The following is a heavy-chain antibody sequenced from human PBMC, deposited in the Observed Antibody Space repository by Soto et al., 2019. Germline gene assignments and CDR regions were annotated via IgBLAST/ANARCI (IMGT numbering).Heavy chain of an antibody. Sequence: GAPVKVYCKASGYTFTSYYMHWVRQDPGQGLEWMGIINPSGGSTSYAQKFQGRVTMTRDTSTSTVYMELSSLRSEVTAVYYCAGGGYGLDHWGQGTLVTVS. D-gene: IGHD5-12*01. CDR1: GYTFTSYY. V-gene: IGHV1-46*01. CDR2: INPSGGST. CDR3: AGGGYGLDH. J-gene: IGHJ5*02.